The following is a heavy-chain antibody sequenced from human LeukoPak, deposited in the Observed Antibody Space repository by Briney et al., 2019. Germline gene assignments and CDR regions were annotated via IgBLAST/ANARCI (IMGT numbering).Heavy chain of an antibody. J-gene: IGHJ4*02. CDR2: INPSGGST. CDR1: GYTFTSYY. Sequence: GASVKVSCKASGYTFTSYYMHWVRQAPGQGLEWMGIINPSGGSTSYAQKFQGRVTMTRDMSTSTVCMELSRLRSEDTAVYYCARESSFSASSDWGQGTLVTVSS. V-gene: IGHV1-46*01. CDR3: ARESSFSASSD. D-gene: IGHD3-10*01.